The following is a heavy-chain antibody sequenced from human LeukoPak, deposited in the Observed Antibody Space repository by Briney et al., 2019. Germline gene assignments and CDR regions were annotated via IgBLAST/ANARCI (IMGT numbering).Heavy chain of an antibody. CDR3: AREQNYYYSRSYHSYYFDY. D-gene: IGHD3-22*01. CDR2: IFNDGSN. J-gene: IGHJ4*02. Sequence: SDSLSLTCTVSGDPISSNSYFWRWIRQPPGEGLRRYGNIFNDGSNYYNPSVRSRVTISADTSKNQFSLSLSSVTAADTAVYYCAREQNYYYSRSYHSYYFDYWGLGTLVTVSS. V-gene: IGHV4-39*01. CDR1: GDPISSNSYF.